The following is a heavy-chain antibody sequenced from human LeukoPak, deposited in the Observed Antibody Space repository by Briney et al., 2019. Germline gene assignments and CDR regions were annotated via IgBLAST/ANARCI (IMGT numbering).Heavy chain of an antibody. D-gene: IGHD2-2*01. CDR2: IGAYNGNT. CDR1: GYTFTSYG. Sequence: GASVKVSCKASGYTFTSYGISWVRQAPGQGLEWMGWIGAYNGNTNYAQKLQGRVTMTTDTSTSTAYMELRSLRSDDTAVYYCARLLGTAANDAFDIWGQGTMVTVSS. V-gene: IGHV1-18*01. J-gene: IGHJ3*02. CDR3: ARLLGTAANDAFDI.